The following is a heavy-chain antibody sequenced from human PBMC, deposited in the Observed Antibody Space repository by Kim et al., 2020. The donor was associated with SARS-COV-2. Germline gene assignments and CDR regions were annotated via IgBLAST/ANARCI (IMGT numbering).Heavy chain of an antibody. CDR1: GGSFSGYY. D-gene: IGHD6-13*01. CDR2: INHSGST. J-gene: IGHJ6*02. CDR3: ARQPSSSWYRSPYYYYYGMDV. Sequence: SETLSLTCAVYGGSFSGYYWSWIRQPPGKGLEWIGEINHSGSTNYNPSLKSRVTISVDTSKNQFSLKLSSVTAADTAVYYCARQPSSSWYRSPYYYYYGMDVWGQGTTVTVSS. V-gene: IGHV4-34*01.